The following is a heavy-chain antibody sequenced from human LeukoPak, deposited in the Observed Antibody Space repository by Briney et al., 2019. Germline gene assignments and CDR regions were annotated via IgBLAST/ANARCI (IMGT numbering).Heavy chain of an antibody. Sequence: SETLSLTCTVSGGSISSYYWSWIRQPPGKGLEWIGYIYYSESTNYNPSLKSRVTISVDTSKNQFSLKLSSVTAADTAVYYCASIAAAGVFDYWGQGTLVTVSS. J-gene: IGHJ4*02. CDR2: IYYSEST. D-gene: IGHD6-13*01. V-gene: IGHV4-59*08. CDR3: ASIAAAGVFDY. CDR1: GGSISSYY.